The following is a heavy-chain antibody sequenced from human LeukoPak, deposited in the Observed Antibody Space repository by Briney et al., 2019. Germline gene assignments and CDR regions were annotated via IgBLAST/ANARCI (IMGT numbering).Heavy chain of an antibody. D-gene: IGHD6-13*01. CDR2: IIPIFGTA. CDR3: AAGPWYSGY. Sequence: ASVKVSCKASGYTFTSYDINWVRQATGQGLEWMGGIIPIFGTANYAQKFQGRVTITADESTSTAYMELSSLRSEDTAVYYCAAGPWYSGYWGQGTLVTVSS. CDR1: GYTFTSYD. J-gene: IGHJ4*02. V-gene: IGHV1-69*13.